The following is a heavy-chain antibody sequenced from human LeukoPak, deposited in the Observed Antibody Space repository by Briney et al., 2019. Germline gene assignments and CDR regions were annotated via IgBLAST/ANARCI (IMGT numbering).Heavy chain of an antibody. D-gene: IGHD1-14*01. CDR3: ARDLGPGQNYGMDV. J-gene: IGHJ6*02. CDR2: IYHSGST. V-gene: IGHV4-39*07. Sequence: SETLSLTCTVSGGSISSSSYYWSWIRQPPGKGLEWIGGIYHSGSTNYNPSLKSRVTISVDKSKNQFSLKLSSVTAADTAVYYCARDLGPGQNYGMDVWGQGTTVTVSS. CDR1: GGSISSSSYY.